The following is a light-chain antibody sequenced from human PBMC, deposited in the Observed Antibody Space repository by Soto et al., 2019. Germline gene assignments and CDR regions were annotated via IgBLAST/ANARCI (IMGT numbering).Light chain of an antibody. CDR1: QSLSSTR. CDR3: QQYVSSPAT. CDR2: DTS. Sequence: EIVLTQSPGTLSLSPGERAILSCRASQSLSSTRLAWHQQKRGQAPRLLIYDTSTRATGVPDRFSGSGSGTDFTLTISRLEPEDFAVDFGQQYVSSPATCGQGPKVEIK. J-gene: IGKJ1*01. V-gene: IGKV3-20*01.